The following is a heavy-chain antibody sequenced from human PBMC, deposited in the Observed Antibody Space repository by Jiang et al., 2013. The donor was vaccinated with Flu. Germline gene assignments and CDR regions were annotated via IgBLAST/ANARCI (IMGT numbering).Heavy chain of an antibody. Sequence: VQLVESGGGLVQPGGSLRLSCAASGFIFSDYAMSWVRQVPGKGLEWVSGISYSGGSTNYADSVKGRFTISRDNSKNTLXLQLNSLRAEDTAVYFCAKXLLGYSDYYFDSVGQDPGLRLL. V-gene: IGHV3-23*04. CDR3: AKXLLGYSDYYFDS. CDR1: GFIFSDYA. D-gene: IGHD4-11*01. J-gene: IGHJ4*02. CDR2: ISYSGGST.